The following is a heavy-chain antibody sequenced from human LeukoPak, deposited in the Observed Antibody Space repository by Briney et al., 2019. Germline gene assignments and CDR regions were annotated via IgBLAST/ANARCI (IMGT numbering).Heavy chain of an antibody. CDR2: INHSGST. CDR1: GVSISSSSYY. V-gene: IGHV4-39*07. D-gene: IGHD3-22*01. CDR3: ARGRSRYYYDSSGFYDY. Sequence: SETLSLTCTVSGVSISSSSYYWSWIRQPPGKGLEWIGEINHSGSTNYNPSLKSRVTILVDTSKNQFSLKLSSVTAADTAVYYCARGRSRYYYDSSGFYDYWGQGTLVTVSS. J-gene: IGHJ4*02.